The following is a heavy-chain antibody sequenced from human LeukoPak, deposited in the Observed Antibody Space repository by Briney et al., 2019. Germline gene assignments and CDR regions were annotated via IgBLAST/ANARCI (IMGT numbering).Heavy chain of an antibody. V-gene: IGHV4-61*02. D-gene: IGHD2-15*01. Sequence: SQTLSFNCTVSGDSISSGSYYWRWIRQPAGKGLEWIGRIFTSGTTSYNPSLKSRVSISLDPSKNQFSLKLNSVTAADTAVYYCARDLGGDSSGGKCYSPWGQGTLVTVSS. CDR1: GDSISSGSYY. CDR2: IFTSGTT. J-gene: IGHJ5*02. CDR3: ARDLGGDSSGGKCYSP.